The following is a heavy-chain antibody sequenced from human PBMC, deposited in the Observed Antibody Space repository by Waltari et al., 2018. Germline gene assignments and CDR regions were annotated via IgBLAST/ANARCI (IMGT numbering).Heavy chain of an antibody. D-gene: IGHD1-26*01. CDR3: VRDKSGGYYDY. J-gene: IGHJ4*02. CDR2: IRNRARSFTT. V-gene: IGHV3-72*01. CDR1: GFNSTATY. Sequence: EVQVVESGGGLVQPGGYLRLSCAASGFNSTATYMNWVRQAPGKGLEWVGLIRNRARSFTTDYAASVEGRFAISRDDSKNLLYLQMNSLKTEDTAVYYCVRDKSGGYYDYWGQGTLVTVSS.